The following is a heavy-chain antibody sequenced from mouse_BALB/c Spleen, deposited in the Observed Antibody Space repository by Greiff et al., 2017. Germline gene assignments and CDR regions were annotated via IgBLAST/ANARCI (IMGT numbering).Heavy chain of an antibody. CDR1: GYTFTSYW. CDR2: INPSTGYT. Sequence: VQLQESGAELAKPGASVKMSCKASGYTFTSYWMHWVKQRPGQGLEWIGYINPSTGYTEYNQKFKDKATLTADKSSSTAYMQLSSLTSEDSAVYYCARPYYYGSRYAMDYWGQGTSVTVSS. V-gene: IGHV1-7*01. D-gene: IGHD1-1*01. CDR3: ARPYYYGSRYAMDY. J-gene: IGHJ4*01.